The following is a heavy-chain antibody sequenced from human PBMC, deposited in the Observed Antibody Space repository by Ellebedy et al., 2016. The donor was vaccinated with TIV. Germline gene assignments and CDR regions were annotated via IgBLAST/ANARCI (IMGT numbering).Heavy chain of an antibody. V-gene: IGHV3-7*03. J-gene: IGHJ4*02. CDR1: GFTFSLNW. Sequence: PGGSLRLSCAASGFTFSLNWMYWVRQAPGKGMEWVANIKEDGSEEYYVDSVKGRFTISRDNAKNSLYLQMNSLRAEDTALYYCVRDLHWSYFDWGQGTLVTVSS. D-gene: IGHD1-26*01. CDR3: VRDLHWSYFD. CDR2: IKEDGSEE.